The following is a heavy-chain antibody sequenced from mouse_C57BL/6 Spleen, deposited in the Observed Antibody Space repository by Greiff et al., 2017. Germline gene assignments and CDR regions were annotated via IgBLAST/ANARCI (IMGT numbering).Heavy chain of an antibody. J-gene: IGHJ3*01. D-gene: IGHD2-4*01. CDR1: GFNFSDYG. CDR2: ISSGSSTI. Sequence: EVKFVESGGGLVKPGGSLKLSCAASGFNFSDYGMHWVRQAPEKGLEWVAYISSGSSTIYYADTVKGRFTISRDNAKNTLFLQMTSLRSEDTAMYYCAGGGLPFAYWGQGTLVTVSA. CDR3: AGGGLPFAY. V-gene: IGHV5-17*01.